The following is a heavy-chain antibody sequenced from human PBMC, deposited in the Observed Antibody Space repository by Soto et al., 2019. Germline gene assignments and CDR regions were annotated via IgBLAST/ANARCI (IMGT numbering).Heavy chain of an antibody. CDR1: GDSISNLDYF. Sequence: QVQLLESGPGLVKPSQTLSLTCSVSGDSISNLDYFWAWIRQPPGQALEYIGYIYKSATTYYNPSFERRVAISVDTWKSQCSLNVTSVTAADTAVYFCARGRYCLTGRCFPNWFDSWGQGALVTVSS. J-gene: IGHJ5*01. CDR3: ARGRYCLTGRCFPNWFDS. V-gene: IGHV4-30-4*01. D-gene: IGHD7-27*01. CDR2: IYKSATT.